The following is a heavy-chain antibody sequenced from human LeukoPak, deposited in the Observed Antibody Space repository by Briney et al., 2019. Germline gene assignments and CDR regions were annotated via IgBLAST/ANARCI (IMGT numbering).Heavy chain of an antibody. CDR2: IYYSGST. CDR3: ARRSLRGATWFDP. CDR1: GGSISSSSYY. J-gene: IGHJ5*02. D-gene: IGHD1-26*01. V-gene: IGHV4-39*01. Sequence: SETLSLTCTVSGGSISSSSYYWGWIRQPPGKGLEWIGSIYYSGSTYYNPSLKSRVTISVDTSKNQFSLKLCSVTAADTAVYYCARRSLRGATWFDPWGQGTLVTVSS.